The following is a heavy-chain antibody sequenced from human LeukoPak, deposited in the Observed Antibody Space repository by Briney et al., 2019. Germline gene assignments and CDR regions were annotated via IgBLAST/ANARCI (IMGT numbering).Heavy chain of an antibody. CDR2: INHSGST. J-gene: IGHJ5*02. CDR3: ARGLYCSSTSCSSWFDP. V-gene: IGHV4-34*01. Sequence: SETLSLTCAVYGGSFSGYYWSWIRHPPGKGLERIGEINHSGSTNYNPSPKSRVTISVDTSKNQFSLKLSSVTAADTAVYYGARGLYCSSTSCSSWFDPWGQGTLVTVSS. CDR1: GGSFSGYY. D-gene: IGHD2-2*01.